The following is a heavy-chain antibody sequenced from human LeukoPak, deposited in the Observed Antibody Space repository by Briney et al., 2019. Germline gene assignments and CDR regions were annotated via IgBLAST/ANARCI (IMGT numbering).Heavy chain of an antibody. CDR2: ISSSGNTT. D-gene: IGHD4-17*01. Sequence: GGSLRLSCAASGFTFSDYYMSWIRQAPGKGLEWVSYISSSGNTTYHADSVKGRFTISRDNAKNSLYLQMNSLRAEDTALYYCARVAGDSNAFDIWGQGTMVTVSS. CDR3: ARVAGDSNAFDI. J-gene: IGHJ3*02. CDR1: GFTFSDYY. V-gene: IGHV3-11*01.